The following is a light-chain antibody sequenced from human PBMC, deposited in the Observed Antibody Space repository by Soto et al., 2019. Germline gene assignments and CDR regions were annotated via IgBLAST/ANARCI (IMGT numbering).Light chain of an antibody. CDR3: QQYVNSPLT. CDR2: DAS. CDR1: QSVASS. V-gene: IGKV3-20*01. J-gene: IGKJ4*01. Sequence: EIVLMQSPGTLSLSPGVRGTLSCRASQSVASSLAWYQQKPGQAPRLLIYDASNRATVIPDRFSGSGSGTDFTLILSRLEPEDFAVYYCQQYVNSPLTFGGGTKVQIK.